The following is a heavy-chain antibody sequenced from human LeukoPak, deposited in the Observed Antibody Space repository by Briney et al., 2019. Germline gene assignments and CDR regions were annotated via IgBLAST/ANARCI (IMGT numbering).Heavy chain of an antibody. CDR1: GDSISTYY. D-gene: IGHD3-10*01. J-gene: IGHJ3*02. CDR2: IFTSGST. Sequence: SETLSLTCTVSGDSISTYYWSWIRQPAGKGLEWIGRIFTSGSTNYNPSLKSRVTMSLDTSKNQFSLKLSSVTAADTAVYYCARWGPGAFDIWGQGTMVTVSS. CDR3: ARWGPGAFDI. V-gene: IGHV4-4*07.